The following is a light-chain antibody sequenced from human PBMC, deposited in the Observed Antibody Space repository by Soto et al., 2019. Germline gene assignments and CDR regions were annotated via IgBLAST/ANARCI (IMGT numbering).Light chain of an antibody. J-gene: IGKJ4*01. Sequence: ESVLTQSPATLSVSPGERATLSCRASQSVSSNLAWYQQKPGQAPRLLIYGASTRATGIPARFSGSGSGTEFTLTISSLQSEDFAVYYCQQYNNWPTLTFGGGTKVDIK. CDR1: QSVSSN. CDR2: GAS. CDR3: QQYNNWPTLT. V-gene: IGKV3-15*01.